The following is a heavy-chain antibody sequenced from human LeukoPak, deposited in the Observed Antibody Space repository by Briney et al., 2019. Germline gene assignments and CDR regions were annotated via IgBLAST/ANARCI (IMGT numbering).Heavy chain of an antibody. D-gene: IGHD5-18*01. V-gene: IGHV4-30-4*01. CDR2: IYYSGST. CDR1: GGSISSGDYY. J-gene: IGHJ4*02. CDR3: ARVLYSYGPYYFDY. Sequence: NPSETLSLTCTVSGGSISSGDYYWSWIRQPPGKGLEWIGYIYYSGSTYYNPSLKSRVTISVDTSKNQFSLKLSSVTAADTAVYYCARVLYSYGPYYFDYWGQGTLVTVSS.